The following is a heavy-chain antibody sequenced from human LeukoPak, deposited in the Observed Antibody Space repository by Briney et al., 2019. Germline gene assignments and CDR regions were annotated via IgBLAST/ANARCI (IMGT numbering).Heavy chain of an antibody. D-gene: IGHD3-3*01. Sequence: PSETLSLTCTVSGGSISSYYWSWIRQPPGKGLEWIGYIYYSGSTSYNPSLKGRVTISVDTSKNQFSLKLSSVTAADTAVYYCARGSDYDFWSGYQPSDAFDIWGQGTMVTVSS. J-gene: IGHJ3*02. CDR2: IYYSGST. CDR1: GGSISSYY. CDR3: ARGSDYDFWSGYQPSDAFDI. V-gene: IGHV4-59*12.